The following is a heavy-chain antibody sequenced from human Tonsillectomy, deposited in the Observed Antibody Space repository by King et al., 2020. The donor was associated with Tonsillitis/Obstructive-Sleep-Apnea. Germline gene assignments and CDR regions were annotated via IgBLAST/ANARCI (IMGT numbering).Heavy chain of an antibody. V-gene: IGHV3-48*03. J-gene: IGHJ6*03. CDR3: ARVLDYYYYSMDV. D-gene: IGHD2-15*01. CDR1: GFSFSSYQ. CDR2: IDGSVSTI. Sequence: VQLVESGGGLVQPGGSLRLSCAAAGFSFSSYQMKWVRQAPGKGLEWVSYIDGSVSTIYYADSVKGRFTISRDNAKNSLYLQMSSLRAEDTAVYYCARVLDYYYYSMDVWGKGTTVTVSS.